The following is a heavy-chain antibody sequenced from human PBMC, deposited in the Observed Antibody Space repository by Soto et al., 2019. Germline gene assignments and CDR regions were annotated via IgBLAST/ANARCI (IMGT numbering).Heavy chain of an antibody. D-gene: IGHD3-22*01. V-gene: IGHV3-7*01. J-gene: IGHJ5*02. CDR3: ARVRNYYDSSGYYRGSWFDP. Sequence: EVQLVESGGGLVQPGGSLRLSCAASRFTFSSYWMSWVRQAPGKGLEWVANITQDGSEKYYVDSVKGRFSISRDNAKNSLYLQMNSLRAEDTAVYYCARVRNYYDSSGYYRGSWFDPWGQGTLVTVSS. CDR2: ITQDGSEK. CDR1: RFTFSSYW.